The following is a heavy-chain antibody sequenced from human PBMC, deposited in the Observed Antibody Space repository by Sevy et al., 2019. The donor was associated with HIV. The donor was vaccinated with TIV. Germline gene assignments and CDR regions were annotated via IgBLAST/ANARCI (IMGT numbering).Heavy chain of an antibody. CDR3: ARALYELDAFDI. CDR1: GFTFSSYW. CDR2: INSDGSST. V-gene: IGHV3-74*01. D-gene: IGHD3-22*01. J-gene: IGHJ3*02. Sequence: GGSLRLSCAASGFTFSSYWMHWVRQAPEKGLVWVSRINSDGSSTSYADSVKGRFTISRDNAKNTLYLQMNSLRAEDTAVYYCARALYELDAFDIWGQGTMVTVSS.